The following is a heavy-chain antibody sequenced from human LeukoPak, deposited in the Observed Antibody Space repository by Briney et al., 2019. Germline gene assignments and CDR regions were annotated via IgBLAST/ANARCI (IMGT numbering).Heavy chain of an antibody. D-gene: IGHD3-22*01. CDR2: IYYSGST. Sequence: SETLSLTCTVSGGSISSYYWSWIRHRPRQGLGLIGYIYYSGSTKYNPSIKSRVTISVDTSKNQFSLKLSSVTAADTAVYYCAREKSRNYYDSTGYYWDYWGQGTLVTVSS. J-gene: IGHJ4*02. CDR1: GGSISSYY. CDR3: AREKSRNYYDSTGYYWDY. V-gene: IGHV4-59*01.